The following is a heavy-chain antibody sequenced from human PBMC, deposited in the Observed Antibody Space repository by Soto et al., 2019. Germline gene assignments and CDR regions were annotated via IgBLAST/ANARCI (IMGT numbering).Heavy chain of an antibody. J-gene: IGHJ6*02. V-gene: IGHV4-30-4*01. D-gene: IGHD4-17*01. CDR2: IYYSGST. CDR1: GGSISSGDYY. CDR3: ARDLGDNRYYYYGMDV. Sequence: SETLSLTCTVSGGSISSGDYYWSWIRQPPGKGLEWIGYIYYSGSTYYNPSLKSRVTISVDTSKNQFSLKLSSVTAADTAVYYCARDLGDNRYYYYGMDVWGQGTTVTVSS.